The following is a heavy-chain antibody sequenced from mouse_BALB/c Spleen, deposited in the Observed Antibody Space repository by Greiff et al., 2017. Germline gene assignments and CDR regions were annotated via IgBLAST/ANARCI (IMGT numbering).Heavy chain of an antibody. CDR1: GFAFSRYW. D-gene: IGHD3-3*01. J-gene: IGHJ4*01. V-gene: IGHV4-2*02. Sequence: EVKVIESGGGLVQPGGSLNLSCAASGFAFSRYWMSWARQAPGKGQEWIGEINPGSSTINYTPSLKDKFIISRDNAKNTLYLQMSKVRSEDTALYYCARLGHAMDYWGQGTSVTVSS. CDR2: INPGSSTI. CDR3: ARLGHAMDY.